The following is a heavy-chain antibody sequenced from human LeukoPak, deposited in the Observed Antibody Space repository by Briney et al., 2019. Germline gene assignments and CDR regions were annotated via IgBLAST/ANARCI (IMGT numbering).Heavy chain of an antibody. CDR3: AGRVTGYSSGYVY. CDR1: GFIFSNYA. CDR2: ISGSAHKT. V-gene: IGHV3-23*01. J-gene: IGHJ4*02. D-gene: IGHD5-18*01. Sequence: GSLRLSCAASGFIFSNYAMSWVRQAPEKGLDWVSVISGSAHKTRYADSVKGRFTISRDNSENIVYLQMNNLRAEDTAVYYCAGRVTGYSSGYVYWGQGTLVTVSS.